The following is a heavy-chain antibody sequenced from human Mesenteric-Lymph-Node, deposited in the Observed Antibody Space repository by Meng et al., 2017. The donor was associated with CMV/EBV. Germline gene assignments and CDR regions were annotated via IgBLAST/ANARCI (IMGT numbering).Heavy chain of an antibody. V-gene: IGHV3-48*03. CDR3: AGAFEGWFDP. Sequence: GGSLRLSCAASGFTFSSHSMNWIRQAPGKGLEWVSDISRSGKTIYYADSVKGRFTISRDNDNNSLYLQMNSLRAEDTAIYYCAGAFEGWFDPWGQGTLVTVSS. CDR1: GFTFSSHS. CDR2: ISRSGKTI. D-gene: IGHD2/OR15-2a*01. J-gene: IGHJ5*02.